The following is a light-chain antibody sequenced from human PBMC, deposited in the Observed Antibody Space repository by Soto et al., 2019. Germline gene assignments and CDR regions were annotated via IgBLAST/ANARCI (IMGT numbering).Light chain of an antibody. CDR1: QCVSSY. CDR3: QQRSNWLT. J-gene: IGKJ4*01. V-gene: IGKV3-11*01. Sequence: EIVLTQSPATLSLSPGERATLSCRASQCVSSYLAWYQQTPGQAPRLLIYDASNRATGIPARFSGSGSGTDFTLTISSLEPEDFAVYYCQQRSNWLTFGGGTKVEIK. CDR2: DAS.